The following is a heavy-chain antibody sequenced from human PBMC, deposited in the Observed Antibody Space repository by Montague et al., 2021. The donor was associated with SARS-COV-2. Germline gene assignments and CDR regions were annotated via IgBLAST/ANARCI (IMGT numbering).Heavy chain of an antibody. CDR3: ARETLMYGTSGWSLDD. CDR1: LFTFSNYA. Sequence: SLRLSCAASLFTFSNYAMHWVRQAPGKGLEWVAFISYDESNKYYADSVKGRFTISRDNSKNTLYLQMNSLRAEDTAVYYCARETLMYGTSGWSLDDWGQGTLVTVSS. D-gene: IGHD6-19*01. CDR2: ISYDESNK. J-gene: IGHJ4*02. V-gene: IGHV3-30*04.